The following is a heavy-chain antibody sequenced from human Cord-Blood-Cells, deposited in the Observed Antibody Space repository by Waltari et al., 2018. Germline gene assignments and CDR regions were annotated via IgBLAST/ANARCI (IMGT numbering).Heavy chain of an antibody. CDR3: ARTGPYYDIVTGFD. V-gene: IGHV4-34*01. Sequence: QVQLQQWGAGLLKPSETLSLTCAVYGGSFSGYYWSWIRQPPGKGLEWIGEINHSGSTNYNPSLKSRVTISVDTSKNQFSLKLSSVTAADTAVYYWARTGPYYDIVTGFDWGQGTLVTVSS. CDR2: INHSGST. D-gene: IGHD3-9*01. J-gene: IGHJ4*02. CDR1: GGSFSGYY.